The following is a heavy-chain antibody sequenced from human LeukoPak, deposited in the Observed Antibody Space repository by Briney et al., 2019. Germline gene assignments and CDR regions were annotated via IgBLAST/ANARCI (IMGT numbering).Heavy chain of an antibody. CDR1: GYTFTSYY. V-gene: IGHV1-18*04. Sequence: ASVKVSCKASGYTFTSYYMHWVRQAPGQGLEWMGWISAYNGNTNYAQKLQGRVTMTTDTSTSTAYMELRSLRSDDTAVYYCARVATAAAAGTSDYWGQGTLVTVTS. D-gene: IGHD6-13*01. CDR2: ISAYNGNT. J-gene: IGHJ4*02. CDR3: ARVATAAAAGTSDY.